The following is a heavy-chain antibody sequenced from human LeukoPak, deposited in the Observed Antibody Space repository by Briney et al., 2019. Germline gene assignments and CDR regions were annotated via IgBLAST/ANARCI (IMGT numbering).Heavy chain of an antibody. CDR2: IQNDASTE. CDR1: GFIFSHYG. V-gene: IGHV3-33*05. D-gene: IGHD2-21*01. J-gene: IGHJ4*02. Sequence: GRSLRLSCAASGFIFSHYGMHWVRQAPGKGLEWVAVIQNDASTENFADSVKGRFTISRDNSKNAVFLQMNSLRVEDTAVYYCARELSQIVWGGLDYGGQGTLVSVSS. CDR3: ARELSQIVWGGLDY.